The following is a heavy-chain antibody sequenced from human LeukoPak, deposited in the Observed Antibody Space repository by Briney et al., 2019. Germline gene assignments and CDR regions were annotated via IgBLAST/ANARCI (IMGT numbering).Heavy chain of an antibody. V-gene: IGHV3-23*01. CDR1: GFTFSSYG. Sequence: GGSLRLSCAASGFTFSSYGMGWVRQAPGKGLEWVSSISGGGETTYYADSVKGRFPISRDNSKNTLYLQMNSLRAEDTAVYYCAKMAFGAVASNWFDPWGQGTLVTVSS. J-gene: IGHJ5*02. D-gene: IGHD6-19*01. CDR3: AKMAFGAVASNWFDP. CDR2: ISGGGETT.